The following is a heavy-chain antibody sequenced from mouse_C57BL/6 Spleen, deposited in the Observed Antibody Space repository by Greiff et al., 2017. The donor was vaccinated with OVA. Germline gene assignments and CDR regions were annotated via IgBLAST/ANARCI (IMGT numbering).Heavy chain of an antibody. J-gene: IGHJ2*01. CDR3: ARIHYGSSPYFDY. CDR1: GYTFTSYW. D-gene: IGHD1-1*01. CDR2: IDPSDSYP. Sequence: VQLQQPGAELVKPGASVKLSCKASGYTFTSYWMQWVKQRPGQGLEWIGEIDPSDSYPNYNQKFKGKATLTVDTSSSTAYMQLSSLTSEDSAVYYCARIHYGSSPYFDYWGQGTTLTVSS. V-gene: IGHV1-50*01.